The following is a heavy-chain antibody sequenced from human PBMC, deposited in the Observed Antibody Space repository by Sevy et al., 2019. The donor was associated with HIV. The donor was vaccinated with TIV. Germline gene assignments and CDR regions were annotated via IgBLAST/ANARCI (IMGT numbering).Heavy chain of an antibody. CDR3: ARHVDLRGYSYASYYFDY. V-gene: IGHV4-59*08. CDR2: IFYSGST. Sequence: SETLSLTCTVSGGSISNYYWSWIRQPPGKGLEWIGYIFYSGSTNFNPSLKSRVTISVDTSKSQFSLRLSAVTAADTAVYYCARHVDLRGYSYASYYFDYWGQGTLVTVSS. CDR1: GGSISNYY. D-gene: IGHD5-18*01. J-gene: IGHJ4*02.